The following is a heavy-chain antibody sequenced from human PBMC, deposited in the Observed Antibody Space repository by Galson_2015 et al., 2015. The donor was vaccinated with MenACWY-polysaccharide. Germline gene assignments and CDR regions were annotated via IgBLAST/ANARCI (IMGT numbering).Heavy chain of an antibody. J-gene: IGHJ5*02. Sequence: SVKVSCKASGDTFSNYAISWVRQAPGQGLEWMGRIIPFLGIAKYAQKFQDRVTITADKSTSTVYMELSSLRSEDTAVHYCARVFCSGSSCYFDPWGQGTQVTVSA. CDR1: GDTFSNYA. V-gene: IGHV1-69*04. CDR2: IIPFLGIA. CDR3: ARVFCSGSSCYFDP. D-gene: IGHD2-15*01.